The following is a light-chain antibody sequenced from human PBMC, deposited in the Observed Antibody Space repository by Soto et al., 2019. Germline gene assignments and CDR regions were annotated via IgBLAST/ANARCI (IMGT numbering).Light chain of an antibody. CDR3: QQYGSSGT. V-gene: IGKV1-5*01. J-gene: IGKJ1*01. Sequence: DIQMTQSPSALSASVGDRATITCRASQSISSWLAWYQQKPGKAPKLLIYDASTLQSGVPSRYSGSGSGTDFTLTISRLEPEDFAVYYCQQYGSSGTFGQGTKVDI. CDR1: QSISSW. CDR2: DAS.